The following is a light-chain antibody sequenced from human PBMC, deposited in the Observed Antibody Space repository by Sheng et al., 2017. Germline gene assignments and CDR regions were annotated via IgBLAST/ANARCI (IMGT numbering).Light chain of an antibody. CDR1: QSVSSSY. J-gene: IGKJ2*01. CDR2: GAS. Sequence: EIVLTQSPGTLSLSPGERATLSCRASQSVSSSYLAWYQQKPGQAPRLLIYGASSRATGIPDRFSGSGSGTRFTLTISSLQSEDFAVYYCQQYSNSPRTFGQGTKLEIK. V-gene: IGKV3-20*01. CDR3: QQYSNSPRT.